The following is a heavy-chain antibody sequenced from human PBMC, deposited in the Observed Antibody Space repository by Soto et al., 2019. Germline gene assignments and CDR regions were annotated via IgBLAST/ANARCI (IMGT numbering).Heavy chain of an antibody. Sequence: EEQLVESGGGLVEPGGSLRLSCAASGFIFSNTWINWVRQAPGKGLEWVGRIKTKIEGGTTNYAAPVKGRCTVSGDDSKNTVYLHMNSLRTEDTAVYYCTADIPNISANYGMDVWGQGTTVTVSS. V-gene: IGHV3-15*07. CDR3: TADIPNISANYGMDV. CDR1: GFIFSNTW. J-gene: IGHJ6*02. D-gene: IGHD6-25*01. CDR2: IKTKIEGGTT.